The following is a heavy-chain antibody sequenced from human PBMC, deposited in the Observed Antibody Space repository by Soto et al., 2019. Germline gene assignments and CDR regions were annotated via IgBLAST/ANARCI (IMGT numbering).Heavy chain of an antibody. CDR2: IKQDGSEK. Sequence: EVQLVESGGGLVQPGGSLRLSCAASGFTFSSYWMSWVRQAPGKGLEWVANIKQDGSEKYYVDSVKGRFTISRDNAKNSLHLQMNSLRSEDTAVYYCAREGRGIGGDRSGVDYWGQGTLVTVSS. J-gene: IGHJ4*02. CDR3: AREGRGIGGDRSGVDY. V-gene: IGHV3-7*01. D-gene: IGHD3-10*01. CDR1: GFTFSSYW.